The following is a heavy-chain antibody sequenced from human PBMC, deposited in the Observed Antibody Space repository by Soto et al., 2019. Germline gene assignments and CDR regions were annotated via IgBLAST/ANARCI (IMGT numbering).Heavy chain of an antibody. Sequence: EVQLLESGGGLVQPGGSLRLSCAAAGVTFSDYAMTWVRQAPGKGLEWVLAVSPSGFSTFHADSVKGRFTLSSDNSKNTLSLQTNSLRAADTGLYFCVKEGRSQDFESWGQGTLVTVSS. CDR1: GVTFSDYA. V-gene: IGHV3-23*01. D-gene: IGHD6-13*01. CDR2: VSPSGFST. CDR3: VKEGRSQDFES. J-gene: IGHJ4*02.